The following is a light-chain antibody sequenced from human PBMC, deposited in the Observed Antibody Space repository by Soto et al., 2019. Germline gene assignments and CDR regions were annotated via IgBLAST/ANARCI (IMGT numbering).Light chain of an antibody. CDR3: QQYNNWWT. CDR2: GAS. CDR1: QSINSN. J-gene: IGKJ1*01. Sequence: EIVMTQSPATLSVSPGERATLSCRASQSINSNLAWYQQKPGQTPRLLIYGASTRATGIPARFSGSGSGTDFTLTISSLQSEDCAVYYCQQYNNWWTFGQGTKVEIK. V-gene: IGKV3-15*01.